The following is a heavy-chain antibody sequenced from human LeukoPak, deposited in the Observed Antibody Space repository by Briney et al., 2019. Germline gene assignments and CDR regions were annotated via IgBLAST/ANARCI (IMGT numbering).Heavy chain of an antibody. D-gene: IGHD5-24*01. J-gene: IGHJ4*02. V-gene: IGHV4-31*03. CDR1: GASISSGGYY. CDR3: ATDRDGYNFIDY. CDR2: IYYSGCT. Sequence: SETLSLTCTVSGASISSGGYYWSWIRQHPGKGLEWIGYIYYSGCTYYNPSLKSRLTMSVDTSKNQFSLKLSSVTAADTAVYYCATDRDGYNFIDYWGQGTLVTVSS.